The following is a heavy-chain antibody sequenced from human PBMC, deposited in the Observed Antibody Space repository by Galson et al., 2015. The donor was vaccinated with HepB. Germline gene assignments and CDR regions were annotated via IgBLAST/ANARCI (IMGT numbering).Heavy chain of an antibody. V-gene: IGHV3-66*02. D-gene: IGHD3-3*01. Sequence: SVRLSCAASGVTVSNNYMSWVRQAPGMGLEWVSVIYSDGSIYYIDSVKGRFTISRDTSKNTLYLQMNSLRAEDTAVYYCASGRGFWSGYSQDYWGQGTLVTVSS. CDR2: IYSDGSI. CDR1: GVTVSNNY. J-gene: IGHJ4*02. CDR3: ASGRGFWSGYSQDY.